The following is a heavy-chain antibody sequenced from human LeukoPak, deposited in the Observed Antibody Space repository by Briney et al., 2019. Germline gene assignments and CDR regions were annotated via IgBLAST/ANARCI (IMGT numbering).Heavy chain of an antibody. CDR1: GFTFSSHG. CDR3: TTSLAGAVTAVYPFDN. CDR2: IWYDGTNK. D-gene: IGHD2-21*02. Sequence: GGSLRLSCAASGFTFSSHGIHWVRQAPGRGLEWVAVIWYDGTNKYYEDSVKGRFSISRVDSKNTVHLQMNSLKTEDTAVYYCTTSLAGAVTAVYPFDNWGQGTLATVSS. J-gene: IGHJ4*02. V-gene: IGHV3-33*01.